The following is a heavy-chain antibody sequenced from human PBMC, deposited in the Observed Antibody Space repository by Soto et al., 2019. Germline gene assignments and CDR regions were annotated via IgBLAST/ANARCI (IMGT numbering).Heavy chain of an antibody. Sequence: GGSLRLSCAVSGFTFSAYWMHWVRQVPGKGLTWVSRISDDGSTATYADSVKGRFVISRDNAKNSLYLETNTLRADDSGLYYCARGPRVSSTGTGAHWGRGTLVTVSS. J-gene: IGHJ4*02. D-gene: IGHD1-1*01. V-gene: IGHV3-74*01. CDR2: ISDDGSTA. CDR3: ARGPRVSSTGTGAH. CDR1: GFTFSAYW.